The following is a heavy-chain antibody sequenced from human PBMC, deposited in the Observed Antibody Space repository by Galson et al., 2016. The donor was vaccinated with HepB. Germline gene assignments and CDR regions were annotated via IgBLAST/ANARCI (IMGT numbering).Heavy chain of an antibody. J-gene: IGHJ4*02. CDR2: VNDNGGRT. V-gene: IGHV3-23*01. CDR3: AKNFRPAPGRGSDYFDS. CDR1: GFTFSNYA. Sequence: SLRLSCAASGFTFSNYAMTWVRQAPGKGLEWVSTVNDNGGRTYCADCVKGRCTISQANSKNTIYLQMNRLRAEDTAIYYCAKNFRPAPGRGSDYFDSWGKGTLVTVSS. D-gene: IGHD6-13*01.